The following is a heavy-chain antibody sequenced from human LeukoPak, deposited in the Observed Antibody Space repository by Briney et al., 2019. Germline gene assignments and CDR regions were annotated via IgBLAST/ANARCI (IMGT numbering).Heavy chain of an antibody. CDR1: GYTFTEYY. CDR2: INPNSGGT. Sequence: ASVKVSCKASGYTFTEYYVHWVRQAPGQGLEWMGWINPNSGGTNYAQKFQGRVTMTRDTSISTAYMELSRLRSDDTAVYYCAREGPIVGATHLVDYWGQGTLVTVSS. J-gene: IGHJ4*02. V-gene: IGHV1-2*02. CDR3: AREGPIVGATHLVDY. D-gene: IGHD1-26*01.